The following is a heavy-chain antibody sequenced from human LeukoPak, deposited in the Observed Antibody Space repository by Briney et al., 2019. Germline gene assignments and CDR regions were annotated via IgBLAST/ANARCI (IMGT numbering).Heavy chain of an antibody. V-gene: IGHV4-59*01. Sequence: SETQSLTCTVSGGSISSYYWSWIRQPPGKGLEWIGYIYYGGSTNYNPSLKSRVTISVDTSKGQFSMKRSYVTAADTAVYYCARERRGFCSSNGCNDVDDYWGQGTLVTVSS. D-gene: IGHD2-2*01. J-gene: IGHJ4*02. CDR1: GGSISSYY. CDR3: ARERRGFCSSNGCNDVDDY. CDR2: IYYGGST.